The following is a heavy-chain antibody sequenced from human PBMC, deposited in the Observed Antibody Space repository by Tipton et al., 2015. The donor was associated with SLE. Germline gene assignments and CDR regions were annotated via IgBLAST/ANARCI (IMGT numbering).Heavy chain of an antibody. Sequence: TLSLTCTVSGGSISSGGYYWSWIRQHPGKGLEWIGYIYYSGSTYYNPSLKSRVTISVDTSKNQFSLKLSSVTAADTAVYYCASHSTHYCSSPSCYFDYWGQGTLVTVPS. CDR3: ASHSTHYCSSPSCYFDY. CDR2: IYYSGST. J-gene: IGHJ4*02. D-gene: IGHD2-2*01. CDR1: GGSISSGGYY. V-gene: IGHV4-31*03.